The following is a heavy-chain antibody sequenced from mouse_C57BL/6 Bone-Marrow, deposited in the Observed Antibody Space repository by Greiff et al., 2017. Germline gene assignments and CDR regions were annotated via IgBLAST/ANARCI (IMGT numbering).Heavy chain of an antibody. Sequence: QVQLQQSGAELVKPGASVKISCKASGYTFTDYYINWVKQRPGQGLEWIGKIGPGSGSTYYNEKFKSKATLTVDKSSSTAYMQLSSLTSEDSAVYYCAHYYGSSYVWYFDVWGTGTTVTVSS. J-gene: IGHJ1*03. CDR2: IGPGSGST. D-gene: IGHD1-1*01. CDR3: AHYYGSSYVWYFDV. CDR1: GYTFTDYY. V-gene: IGHV1-77*01.